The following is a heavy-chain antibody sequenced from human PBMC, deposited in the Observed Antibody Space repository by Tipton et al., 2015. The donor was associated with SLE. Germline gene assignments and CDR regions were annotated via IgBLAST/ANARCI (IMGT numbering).Heavy chain of an antibody. CDR3: VASGSIDI. Sequence: SLRLSCAASESTFSNYWMHWVRQVPGKGLVWVSRISGDGSAVRYADSVKGRFTISRDDPRKMVYLQMNSLRAEDTATYYCVASGSIDIWGQGTLVTVSS. CDR2: ISGDGSAV. CDR1: ESTFSNYW. V-gene: IGHV3-74*01. D-gene: IGHD3-10*01. J-gene: IGHJ1*01.